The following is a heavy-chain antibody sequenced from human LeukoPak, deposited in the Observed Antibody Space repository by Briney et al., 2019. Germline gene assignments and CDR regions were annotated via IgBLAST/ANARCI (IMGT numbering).Heavy chain of an antibody. D-gene: IGHD1-26*01. V-gene: IGHV1-2*02. CDR2: INPNSGGT. J-gene: IGHJ3*02. CDR3: ARRIGIVGATAFDI. Sequence: ASVKVSCKASGYTFTSYYMHWVRQAPGQGLEWMGWINPNSGGTNYAQKFQGRVTMTRDTSISTAYMELSRLRSDDTAVYYCARRIGIVGATAFDIWGQGTMVTVSS. CDR1: GYTFTSYY.